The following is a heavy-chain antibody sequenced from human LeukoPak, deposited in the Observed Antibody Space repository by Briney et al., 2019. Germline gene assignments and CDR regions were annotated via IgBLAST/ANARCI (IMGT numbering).Heavy chain of an antibody. V-gene: IGHV3-30*18. CDR1: GFIFSSFG. Sequence: GGSLSLSCAASGFIFSSFGMQCARDAPDKGRVGGGDISYERNNKYYTDSEKGRFTTSRDNARNTLYLQMHSLRADDTAVYYCAKARGYCSGGSCYSYRPSGWFDPWGQGTLVTASS. CDR2: ISYERNNK. J-gene: IGHJ5*02. CDR3: AKARGYCSGGSCYSYRPSGWFDP. D-gene: IGHD2-15*01.